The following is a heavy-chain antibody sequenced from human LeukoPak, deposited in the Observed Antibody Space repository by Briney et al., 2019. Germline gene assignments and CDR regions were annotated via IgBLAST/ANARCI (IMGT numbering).Heavy chain of an antibody. J-gene: IGHJ4*02. CDR2: ISGSGGCT. V-gene: IGHV3-23*01. CDR1: GFTFSSYA. D-gene: IGHD3-10*01. CDR3: AKAPDYYGSGY. Sequence: GGSLRLSCAASGFTFSSYAMSWVRQAPGKGLEWVSAISGSGGCTYYADSVKGRFTTSRDNSKNTLYLQMNSLRAEDTAVHYCAKAPDYYGSGYWGQGTLVTVSS.